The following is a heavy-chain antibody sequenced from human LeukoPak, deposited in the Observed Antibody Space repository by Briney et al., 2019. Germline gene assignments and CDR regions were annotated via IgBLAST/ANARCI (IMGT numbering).Heavy chain of an antibody. CDR1: GGSISSYY. V-gene: IGHV4-59*01. Sequence: SETLSLTXTVSGGSISSYYWSWIRQPPGKGLEWIGYIYYSGSTNYNPSLKSRVTISVDTSKNQFSLKLSSVAAADTAVYYCARGSYDFWTGPHPFDPWGQGTLVTVSS. D-gene: IGHD3-3*01. CDR3: ARGSYDFWTGPHPFDP. J-gene: IGHJ5*02. CDR2: IYYSGST.